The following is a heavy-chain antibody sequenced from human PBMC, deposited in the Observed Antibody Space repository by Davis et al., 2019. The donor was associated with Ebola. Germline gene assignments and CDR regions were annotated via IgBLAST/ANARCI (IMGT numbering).Heavy chain of an antibody. Sequence: PGGSLRLSCATSGFTFSNYNMVWVRQAPGKGLEWIAYISRTSGTIYAASHVEGRITISRDNAKNSLYLQMNSRGDEDTAVYYCARGQCIGGSCLFDYWGQGTLVTVSS. V-gene: IGHV3-48*02. J-gene: IGHJ4*02. CDR2: ISRTSGTI. CDR3: ARGQCIGGSCLFDY. D-gene: IGHD2-15*01. CDR1: GFTFSNYN.